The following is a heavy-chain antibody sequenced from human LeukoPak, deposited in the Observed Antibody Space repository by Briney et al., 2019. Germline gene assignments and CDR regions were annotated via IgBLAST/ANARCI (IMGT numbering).Heavy chain of an antibody. V-gene: IGHV3-30-3*01. J-gene: IGHJ4*02. Sequence: GRSLRLSCAASGFTFSSYAMHWVRQAPGKGLEWVAVISYDGSNKYYADSVKGRFTISRDNSKNTLYLQMNSLRAEDTAVYYCARQDSKVGAYTGPYDYWGQGTLVTVSS. CDR2: ISYDGSNK. CDR1: GFTFSSYA. CDR3: ARQDSKVGAYTGPYDY. D-gene: IGHD1-26*01.